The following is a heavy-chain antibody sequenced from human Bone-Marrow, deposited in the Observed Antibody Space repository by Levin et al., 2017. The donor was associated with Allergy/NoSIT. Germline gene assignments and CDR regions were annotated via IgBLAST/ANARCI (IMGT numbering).Heavy chain of an antibody. CDR3: ARVSRSSGWYVFDY. Sequence: SQTLSLTCPVSGGSVRSGSYYWSWIRQPPGKGLEWIGYIYYSGSTNYNPSLKSRVTISVDTSKNQFSLKLSSVTAADTAVYYCARVSRSSGWYVFDYWGQGTLVTVSS. CDR1: GGSVRSGSYY. CDR2: IYYSGST. V-gene: IGHV4-61*01. D-gene: IGHD6-19*01. J-gene: IGHJ4*02.